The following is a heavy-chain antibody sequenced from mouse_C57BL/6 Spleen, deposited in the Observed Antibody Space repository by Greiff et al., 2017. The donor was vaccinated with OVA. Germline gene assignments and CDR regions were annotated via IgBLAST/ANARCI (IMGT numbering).Heavy chain of an antibody. V-gene: IGHV1-69*01. CDR2: IDPSDSYT. CDR3: ASHYGSSYQFAY. J-gene: IGHJ3*01. D-gene: IGHD1-1*01. Sequence: QVQLQQPGAELVMPGASVKLSCKASGFTFTSYWMHWVKQRPGQGLEWIGEIDPSDSYTNYNQKFKGKSTLTVDKSSSTAYMQLSSLTSEDSAVYYCASHYGSSYQFAYWGQGTLVTVSA. CDR1: GFTFTSYW.